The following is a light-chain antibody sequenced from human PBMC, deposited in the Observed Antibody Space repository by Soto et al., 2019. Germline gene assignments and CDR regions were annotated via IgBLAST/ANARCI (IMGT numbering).Light chain of an antibody. CDR2: TTS. CDR3: QQHYNTPRT. V-gene: IGKV1-39*01. J-gene: IGKJ1*01. Sequence: DIQMTQSPSSLSASVGDRVTITCRTSQPIGDYLNWYQQKPGKAPTLLIYTTSNLQSGVPSRFSGSGSATHFTLTISSLQPEGFATYYFQQHYNTPRTFGQGTKLEI. CDR1: QPIGDY.